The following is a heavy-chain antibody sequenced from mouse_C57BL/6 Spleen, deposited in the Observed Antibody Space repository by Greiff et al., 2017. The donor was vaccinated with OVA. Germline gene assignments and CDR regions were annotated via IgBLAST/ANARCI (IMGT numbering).Heavy chain of an antibody. CDR1: GYAFTNYL. Sequence: QVQLQQSGAELVRPGTSVKVSCKASGYAFTNYLIEWVKQRPGQGLEWIGVINPGSGGTNYTEKFKGKATLTADKSSSTAYMQLSSLTSEDSAVYFCARSRDYFDYWGQGTTLTVSS. CDR3: ARSRDYFDY. V-gene: IGHV1-54*01. CDR2: INPGSGGT. J-gene: IGHJ2*01.